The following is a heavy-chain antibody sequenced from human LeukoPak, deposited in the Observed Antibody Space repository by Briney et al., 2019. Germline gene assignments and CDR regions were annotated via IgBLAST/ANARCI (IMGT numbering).Heavy chain of an antibody. V-gene: IGHV4-34*01. CDR3: APYYYDSSGYPGAFDI. J-gene: IGHJ3*02. CDR1: GGSFSGYY. Sequence: PSETLSLTCAVYGGSFSGYYWSWIRQPPGKGLEWIGEINHSGSTNYNPSLKSRVTISVDTSKNQFSLKLSSVTAADTAVYYCAPYYYDSSGYPGAFDIWGQGTMVTVPS. D-gene: IGHD3-22*01. CDR2: INHSGST.